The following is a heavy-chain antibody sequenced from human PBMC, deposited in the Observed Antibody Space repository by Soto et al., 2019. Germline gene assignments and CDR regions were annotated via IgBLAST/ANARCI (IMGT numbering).Heavy chain of an antibody. J-gene: IGHJ4*02. D-gene: IGHD3-3*01. Sequence: QVQLVESGGGLVKPGGSLRLSCAASGFTFSDYYMSWIHQAPGKGLEWVSYISSSGSTIYSADSVKGRFTISMDNAKNSLYLQMNSLRAEDTAVYYCARVTFNYDFWSGYPSYYFDYLGQGTLVTVSS. V-gene: IGHV3-11*01. CDR1: GFTFSDYY. CDR2: ISSSGSTI. CDR3: ARVTFNYDFWSGYPSYYFDY.